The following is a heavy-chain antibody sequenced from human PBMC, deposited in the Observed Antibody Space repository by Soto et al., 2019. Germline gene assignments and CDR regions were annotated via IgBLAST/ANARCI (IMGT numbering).Heavy chain of an antibody. J-gene: IGHJ4*02. CDR1: GFTFSSYA. Sequence: GGSLRLSCAASGFTFSSYAMSWVLQAPWKGLEWVSAISGSGGSTYYADSVKGRFTISRDNSKNTLYLQMNSLRAEDTAVYYWAKEFREIVSFEDWGQGTLVTVAS. V-gene: IGHV3-23*01. CDR2: ISGSGGST. CDR3: AKEFREIVSFED. D-gene: IGHD3-10*01.